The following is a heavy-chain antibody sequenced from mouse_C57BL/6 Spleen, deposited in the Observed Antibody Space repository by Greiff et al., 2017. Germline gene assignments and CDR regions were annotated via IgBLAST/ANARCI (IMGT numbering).Heavy chain of an antibody. Sequence: EVKLVESGGDLVKPGGSLKLSCAASGFTFSSYGMSWVRQTPDKRLEWVATISSDGSYTYYPDSVKGRFTFSIDNSSNTLYLQLSSLKSEDTAMYYCARHVTAQDTFDYWGQGTLVTVSA. CDR1: GFTFSSYG. D-gene: IGHD3-2*02. CDR3: ARHVTAQDTFDY. CDR2: ISSDGSYT. V-gene: IGHV5-6*01. J-gene: IGHJ3*01.